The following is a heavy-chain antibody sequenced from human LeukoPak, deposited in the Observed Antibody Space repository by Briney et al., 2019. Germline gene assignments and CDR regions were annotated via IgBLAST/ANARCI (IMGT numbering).Heavy chain of an antibody. D-gene: IGHD3-10*01. Sequence: PGGSLRLSCAASGFTFSSYNMNWVRQAPGKGLEWVSSITSTGSYTFYADSVKGRFTISRDSAKNSLYLQMNSLRAEDTALYHCARVITMVRGGISVYYYYYMDVWGKGTTVTISS. J-gene: IGHJ6*03. CDR3: ARVITMVRGGISVYYYYYMDV. V-gene: IGHV3-21*04. CDR2: ITSTGSYT. CDR1: GFTFSSYN.